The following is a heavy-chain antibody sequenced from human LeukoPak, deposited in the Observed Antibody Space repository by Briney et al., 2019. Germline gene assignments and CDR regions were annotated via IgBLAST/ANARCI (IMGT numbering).Heavy chain of an antibody. CDR3: AELGITMIGGV. CDR2: IKQDGSEK. J-gene: IGHJ6*04. V-gene: IGHV3-7*01. CDR1: GFTFSSYW. Sequence: GGSLRLSCAASGFTFSSYWMSWVRQAPGKGLEWVANIKQDGSEKYYVDSVKGGFTISRDNAKNSLYLKMNSLRAEDTAVYYCAELGITMIGGVWGKGTTVTISS. D-gene: IGHD3-10*02.